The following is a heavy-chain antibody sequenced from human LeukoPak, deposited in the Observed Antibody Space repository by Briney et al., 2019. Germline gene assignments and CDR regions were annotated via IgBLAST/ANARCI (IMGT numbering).Heavy chain of an antibody. Sequence: GGSLRLSCAASGFTFSSYGMHWIRQAPGKGLEWVAVISYDGSNKYYADSVKGRFTISRDNSKNTLYLQMNSLRAEDTTVYYCAAIGMKSWGQGTLVTVSS. V-gene: IGHV3-30*03. CDR3: AAIGMKS. D-gene: IGHD1-26*01. J-gene: IGHJ4*02. CDR2: ISYDGSNK. CDR1: GFTFSSYG.